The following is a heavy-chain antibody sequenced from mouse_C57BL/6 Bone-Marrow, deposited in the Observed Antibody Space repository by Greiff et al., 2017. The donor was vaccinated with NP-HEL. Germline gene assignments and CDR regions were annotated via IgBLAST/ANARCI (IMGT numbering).Heavy chain of an antibody. Sequence: VQRVESGAELARPGASVKLSCKASGYTFTSYGISWVKQRTGQGLEWIGEIYPRSGNTYYNEKFKGKATLPADTSSSTAYLELRSLTSEDSAVYFWARGGMIKHYFDYWGQGTTLTVSS. CDR1: GYTFTSYG. D-gene: IGHD2-4*01. CDR2: IYPRSGNT. CDR3: ARGGMIKHYFDY. J-gene: IGHJ2*01. V-gene: IGHV1-81*01.